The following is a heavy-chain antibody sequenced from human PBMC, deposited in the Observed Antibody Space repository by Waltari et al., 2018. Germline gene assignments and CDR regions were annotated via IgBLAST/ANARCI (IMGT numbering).Heavy chain of an antibody. J-gene: IGHJ5*01. V-gene: IGHV3-74*01. CDR3: VLYSSDFLGDS. D-gene: IGHD6-25*01. Sequence: EVQLVESGGGLVQPGGSLRLSCAASGFTFSNYWMHWFRHAPGKGLVLVARMYMDVSITNDVDSVKGRFTISRDNAKNTLFLKMNSLRAEDTAMYYCVLYSSDFLGDSGGQGALVTVSS. CDR1: GFTFSNYW. CDR2: MYMDVSIT.